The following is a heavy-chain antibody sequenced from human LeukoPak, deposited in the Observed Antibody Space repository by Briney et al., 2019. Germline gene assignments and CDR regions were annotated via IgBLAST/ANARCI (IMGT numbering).Heavy chain of an antibody. CDR1: GFTFSSYG. V-gene: IGHV3-30*02. CDR3: AKGGIVVVPAGDMDV. CDR2: IRYDGSNK. J-gene: IGHJ6*03. D-gene: IGHD2-2*01. Sequence: GGSLRLSCAASGFTFSSYGMHWVRQAPGKGLEWVAFIRYDGSNKYYADSVKGRFTISRDNSKNTLYLQMNSLRAEDTAVYYCAKGGIVVVPAGDMDVWGKGTTVTVSS.